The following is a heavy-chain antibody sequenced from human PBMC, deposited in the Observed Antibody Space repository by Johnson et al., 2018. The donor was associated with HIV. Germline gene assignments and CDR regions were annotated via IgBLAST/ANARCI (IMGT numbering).Heavy chain of an antibody. CDR3: ARAFEVGPSERVVDGFDI. D-gene: IGHD3-3*01. Sequence: QVQLVESGGGVVQPGRSLRLSCVGSGFTFSSFGMHWVRQAPGKGLEWVALISYDGNKKYYVDSVKGRFTISRDNSKNTLYLQMNSLRAEDTAVYYCARAFEVGPSERVVDGFDIWGQGTMVTVSS. J-gene: IGHJ3*02. V-gene: IGHV3-30*03. CDR2: ISYDGNKK. CDR1: GFTFSSFG.